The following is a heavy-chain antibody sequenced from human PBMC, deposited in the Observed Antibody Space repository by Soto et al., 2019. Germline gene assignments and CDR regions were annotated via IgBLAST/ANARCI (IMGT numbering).Heavy chain of an antibody. J-gene: IGHJ6*02. CDR1: GDTLYTVTELC. V-gene: IGHV1-24*01. Sequence: ASVKVSCKVSGDTLYTVTELCMHWVRQAPGKGPEWIGGFDPEDGKTIYAQKFQGRVTMTEDTSTDTAYMELSSLTSEDTAIYYCTSALTPLDRYGMDVWGQGTTVTVSS. D-gene: IGHD3-9*01. CDR3: TSALTPLDRYGMDV. CDR2: FDPEDGKT.